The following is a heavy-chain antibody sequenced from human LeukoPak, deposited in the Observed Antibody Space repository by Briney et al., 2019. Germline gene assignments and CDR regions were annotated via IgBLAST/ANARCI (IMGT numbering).Heavy chain of an antibody. CDR2: IIPIFGTA. Sequence: SVKVSCKASGGTFSSFAISRVRQAPGQGLEWMGGIIPIFGTANYAQKFQGRVTITADESTSTAYMELSSLRSEDTAVYYCARGVASIAARPPEYNWFDPWGQGTLVTVSS. CDR3: ARGVASIAARPPEYNWFDP. J-gene: IGHJ5*02. V-gene: IGHV1-69*13. D-gene: IGHD6-6*01. CDR1: GGTFSSFA.